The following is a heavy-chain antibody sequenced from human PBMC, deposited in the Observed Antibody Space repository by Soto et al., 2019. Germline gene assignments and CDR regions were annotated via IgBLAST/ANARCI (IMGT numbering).Heavy chain of an antibody. CDR1: GFTFSSYG. V-gene: IGHV3-30*18. Sequence: GGCRRRSCAASGFTFSSYGMHWVRQAPGKGLEWVAVISYDGSNKYYADSVKGRFTISRDNSKNTLYRQRNSLRAEDTSVYYGANGPNSYDSSGYYDYRGQRTLVTASS. J-gene: IGHJ4*02. CDR2: ISYDGSNK. D-gene: IGHD3-22*01. CDR3: ANGPNSYDSSGYYDY.